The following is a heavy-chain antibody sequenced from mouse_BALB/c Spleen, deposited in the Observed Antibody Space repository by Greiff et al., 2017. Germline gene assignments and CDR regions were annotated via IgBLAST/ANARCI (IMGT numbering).Heavy chain of an antibody. V-gene: IGHV2-4-1*01. CDR2: IWSGGST. Sequence: QVQLKESGPGLVQPSQSLSITCTVSGFSLTSYGVHWVRQSPGKGLEWLGVIWSGGSTDYNAAFISRLSISKDNSKSQVFFKMNSLQADDTAIYYCARNYRYDVRAWFAYWGQGTLVTVSA. CDR3: ARNYRYDVRAWFAY. CDR1: GFSLTSYG. D-gene: IGHD2-14*01. J-gene: IGHJ3*01.